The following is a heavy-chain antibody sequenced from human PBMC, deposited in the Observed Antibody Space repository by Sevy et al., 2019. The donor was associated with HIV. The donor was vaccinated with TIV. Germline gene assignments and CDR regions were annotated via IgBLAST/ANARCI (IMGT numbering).Heavy chain of an antibody. Sequence: GGSLRLSCAASGFTFSSYAMSWVRQAPGKGLEWVSAISGSGDSTYYADSVKGRVTISRDNSKNTLYLQLNSLRVEDTAVYYCPKPVGLPGRAFDYRGQGTLVTVSS. J-gene: IGHJ4*02. CDR3: PKPVGLPGRAFDY. D-gene: IGHD3-9*01. CDR1: GFTFSSYA. V-gene: IGHV3-23*01. CDR2: ISGSGDST.